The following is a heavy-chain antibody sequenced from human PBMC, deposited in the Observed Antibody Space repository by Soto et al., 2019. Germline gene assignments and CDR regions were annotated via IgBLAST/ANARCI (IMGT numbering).Heavy chain of an antibody. CDR1: GYTFTSYG. CDR3: ARGRPMVRGVILYNWFDP. D-gene: IGHD3-10*01. J-gene: IGHJ5*02. Sequence: QVQLVQSGAEVKKPGASVKVSYKASGYTFTSYGISWVRQAPGQGLEWMGWISAYNGNTNYAQKLQGRVTMTTDTSTSTAYKELRSLRYDDTAVYYCARGRPMVRGVILYNWFDPWGQGTLVTVSS. CDR2: ISAYNGNT. V-gene: IGHV1-18*01.